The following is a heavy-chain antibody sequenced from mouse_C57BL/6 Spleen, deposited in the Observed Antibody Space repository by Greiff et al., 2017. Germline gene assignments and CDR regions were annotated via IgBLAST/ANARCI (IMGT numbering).Heavy chain of an antibody. CDR1: GYTFTSYW. J-gene: IGHJ2*01. V-gene: IGHV1-5*01. CDR2: IYPGNSDY. D-gene: IGHD1-1*01. Sequence: VQLKESGTVLARPGASVKMSCKTSGYTFTSYWMHWVKQRPGQGLEWIGAIYPGNSDYSYNQKFKGKAKLTAVTSASTADMELSSLTNEDSAVYYCTTITTVVESSFDYWGQGTTRTVSS. CDR3: TTITTVVESSFDY.